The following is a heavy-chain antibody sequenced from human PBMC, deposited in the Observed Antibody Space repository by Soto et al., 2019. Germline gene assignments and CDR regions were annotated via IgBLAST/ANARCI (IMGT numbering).Heavy chain of an antibody. CDR1: GDSISPYY. CDR3: ARGHINYYDSSGYRGHFDY. CDR2: IYYSGSP. Sequence: SETLSLTCIVSGDSISPYYWTWIRQPPGKGLEWIGHIYYSGSPNYNPSLKSRVTISVDTSKSQFSLKLSSVTAADTAVYYCARGHINYYDSSGYRGHFDYWGQGTLVTVSS. V-gene: IGHV4-59*01. J-gene: IGHJ4*02. D-gene: IGHD3-22*01.